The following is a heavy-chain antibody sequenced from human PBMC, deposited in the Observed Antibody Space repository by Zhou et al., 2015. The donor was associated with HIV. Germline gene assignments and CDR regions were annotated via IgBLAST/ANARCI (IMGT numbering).Heavy chain of an antibody. CDR3: AKDQDTAMVIDY. Sequence: QVQLVESGGGLVKPGGSLRLSCAASGFPFSDYYMSWIRQAPGKGLDWVSHISSSGSTIYYADSVKGRFTISRDNSKNTLYLQMNSLRAEDTAVYYCAKDQDTAMVIDYWGQGTLVTVSS. D-gene: IGHD5-18*01. J-gene: IGHJ4*02. V-gene: IGHV3-11*01. CDR1: GFPFSDYY. CDR2: ISSSGSTI.